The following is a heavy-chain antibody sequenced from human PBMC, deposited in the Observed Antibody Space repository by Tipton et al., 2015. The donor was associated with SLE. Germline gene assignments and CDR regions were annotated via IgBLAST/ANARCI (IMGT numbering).Heavy chain of an antibody. Sequence: TLSLTCTVSGGSISSSSYYWGWIRQPPGTGLEWIGSIYYSGSTYYNPSLKSRVTISVDTSKNQFSLKLSSVTAADTAVYYCASPVGARAYWGQGTLVTVSS. V-gene: IGHV4-39*07. CDR2: IYYSGST. J-gene: IGHJ4*02. CDR1: GGSISSSSYY. D-gene: IGHD1-26*01. CDR3: ASPVGARAY.